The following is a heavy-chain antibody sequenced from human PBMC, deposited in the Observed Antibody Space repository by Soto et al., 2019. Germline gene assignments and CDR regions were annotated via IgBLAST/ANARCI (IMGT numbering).Heavy chain of an antibody. Sequence: PGESLKISCAASGFTFRNYWMHWVRQAPGKGLVWVSRINRDGSSTSYADSVKGRVTISRDTAKNTLYLQMNSLRAEDTAVYYCAREIVTTGEYYFDSWGQGTLVTAPQ. CDR3: AREIVTTGEYYFDS. D-gene: IGHD1-1*01. CDR1: GFTFRNYW. J-gene: IGHJ4*02. CDR2: INRDGSST. V-gene: IGHV3-74*01.